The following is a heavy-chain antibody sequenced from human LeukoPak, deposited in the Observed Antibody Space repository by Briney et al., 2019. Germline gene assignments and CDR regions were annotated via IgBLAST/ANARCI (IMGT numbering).Heavy chain of an antibody. Sequence: ASETLSLTCTVSGGSISRYYWSWIRQPPGKGLEWIGYINYSGNTNHNPSLKSRLTMSVDTSKNQFSLKLSSVTPADTAVYYCARDNYYGSGSYLDPWGQGTLVTVSS. CDR1: GGSISRYY. CDR3: ARDNYYGSGSYLDP. D-gene: IGHD3-10*01. V-gene: IGHV4-59*01. CDR2: INYSGNT. J-gene: IGHJ5*02.